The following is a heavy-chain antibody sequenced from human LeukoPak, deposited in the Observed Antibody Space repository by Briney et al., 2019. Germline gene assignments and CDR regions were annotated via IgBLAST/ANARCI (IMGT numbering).Heavy chain of an antibody. V-gene: IGHV3-64D*08. D-gene: IGHD1-26*01. Sequence: PGGSLRLSCAASGFTFSSYAMHWVRQAPGKGLEWVSAISGSGGSTYYADSVRGRFTISRDNSKNTLYLQMNSVTYEDTAVYFCVRIVGHTTTDFWGQGTIVTVSS. CDR2: ISGSGGST. CDR3: VRIVGHTTTDF. CDR1: GFTFSSYA. J-gene: IGHJ4*02.